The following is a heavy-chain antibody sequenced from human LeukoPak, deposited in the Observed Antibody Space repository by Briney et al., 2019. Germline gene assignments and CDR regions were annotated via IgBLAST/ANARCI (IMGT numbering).Heavy chain of an antibody. Sequence: ASVKVSCKASGYTFTSYYMHWVRQARGQGVEWMGIINPSGGSTNYAQKFQGRVTMTRDTSTSTVYMELSSLRSEDTAVYYCARANFGVVIGFDPWGQGTLVTVSS. V-gene: IGHV1-46*01. J-gene: IGHJ5*02. CDR3: ARANFGVVIGFDP. CDR1: GYTFTSYY. CDR2: INPSGGST. D-gene: IGHD3-3*01.